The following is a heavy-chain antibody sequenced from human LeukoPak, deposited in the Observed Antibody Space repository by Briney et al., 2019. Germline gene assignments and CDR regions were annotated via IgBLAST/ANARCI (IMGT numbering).Heavy chain of an antibody. D-gene: IGHD6-13*01. Sequence: GGSLRLSCAASGFSFSSYWMSWVRQAPGKGLEWVANIRQDGSDKYYVGSVKGRFTMSRDNAKNSLNLQMSSLRAEDTAVYYCARWAQYGNSWSLDYWGQGTLVTVSS. J-gene: IGHJ4*02. CDR1: GFSFSSYW. V-gene: IGHV3-7*03. CDR3: ARWAQYGNSWSLDY. CDR2: IRQDGSDK.